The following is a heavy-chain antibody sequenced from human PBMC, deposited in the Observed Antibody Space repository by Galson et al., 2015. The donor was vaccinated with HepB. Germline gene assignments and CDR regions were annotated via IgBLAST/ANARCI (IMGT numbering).Heavy chain of an antibody. Sequence: SLRLSCAASGFTFSSYGMHWVRQAPGKGLEWVAVISYDGSNKYYADSVKGRFTISRDNSKNTLYLQMNSLRAEDTAVYYCAKDPYDILTGYYQWNLVWGQGTLVTVSS. CDR3: AKDPYDILTGYYQWNLV. CDR1: GFTFSSYG. J-gene: IGHJ4*02. CDR2: ISYDGSNK. D-gene: IGHD3-9*01. V-gene: IGHV3-30*18.